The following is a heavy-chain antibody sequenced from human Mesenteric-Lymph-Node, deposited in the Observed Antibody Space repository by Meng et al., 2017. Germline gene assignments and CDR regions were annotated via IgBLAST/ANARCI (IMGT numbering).Heavy chain of an antibody. J-gene: IGHJ4*02. CDR3: ARDTYYDSSGYYGF. V-gene: IGHV3-20*04. CDR2: INWNGGST. D-gene: IGHD3-22*01. CDR1: GFTFDDHG. Sequence: GGSLRLSCAASGFTFDDHGMSWVRQAPGKGLEWVSGINWNGGSTGYADSVKGRFTISRDNAKNSLYLQMNSLRAEDTALYYCARDTYYDSSGYYGFWGQGTLVTVSS.